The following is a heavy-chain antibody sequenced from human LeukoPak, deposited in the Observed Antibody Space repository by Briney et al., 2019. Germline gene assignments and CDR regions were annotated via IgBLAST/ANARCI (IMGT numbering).Heavy chain of an antibody. J-gene: IGHJ4*02. CDR3: TTVYYDFWSGYFEINFDY. CDR2: IKTESDGATT. Sequence: GGSLRLSCAASGFTFSNGWMSWVRQAPRKGLEWVGQIKTESDGATTDYAAPVKGRFTISRDDSKNTLYLQMNSLKTEDTAVYYCTTVYYDFWSGYFEINFDYWGQGTLVAVSS. V-gene: IGHV3-15*01. D-gene: IGHD3-3*01. CDR1: GFTFSNGW.